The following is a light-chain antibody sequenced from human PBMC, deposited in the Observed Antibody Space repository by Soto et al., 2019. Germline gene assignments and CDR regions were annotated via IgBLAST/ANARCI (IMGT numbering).Light chain of an antibody. J-gene: IGKJ1*01. CDR2: GAS. Sequence: EIVITQSPATLYVSPGERVTLSCMASQSVSSNLAWYQQKPGQAPRLLIYGASSRATGIPDRFSGSGSGTEFTLTISSLQSEDFAVYFCQQYNIWPQTFGQGTKVDI. CDR3: QQYNIWPQT. CDR1: QSVSSN. V-gene: IGKV3D-15*01.